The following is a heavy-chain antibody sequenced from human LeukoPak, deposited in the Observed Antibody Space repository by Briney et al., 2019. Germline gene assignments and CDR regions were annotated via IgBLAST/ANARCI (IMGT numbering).Heavy chain of an antibody. J-gene: IGHJ5*02. CDR2: IKHDGGEK. CDR3: ARRPLFPHRFDP. CDR1: GFTFSNYW. Sequence: PGGSLRLSCAASGFTFSNYWMTWVRQAPGKGLEWVANIKHDGGEKYYVDSVKGRFTISRDNAKNSLYLQMNSLRAEDTAVYYCARRPLFPHRFDPWGQGTLVTVSS. V-gene: IGHV3-7*04.